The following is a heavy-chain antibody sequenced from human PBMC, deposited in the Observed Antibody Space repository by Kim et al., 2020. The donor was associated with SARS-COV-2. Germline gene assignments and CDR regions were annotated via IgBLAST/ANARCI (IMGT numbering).Heavy chain of an antibody. D-gene: IGHD3-22*01. CDR3: ARLNYYDSSGYFLFDY. Sequence: SETLSLTCTVSGGSISSYYWSWIRQPPGKGLEWIGYIYYSGSTNYNPSLKSRVTISVDTSKNQFSLKLSSVTAADTAVYYCARLNYYDSSGYFLFDYWGQGTLVTVSS. J-gene: IGHJ4*02. V-gene: IGHV4-59*08. CDR2: IYYSGST. CDR1: GGSISSYY.